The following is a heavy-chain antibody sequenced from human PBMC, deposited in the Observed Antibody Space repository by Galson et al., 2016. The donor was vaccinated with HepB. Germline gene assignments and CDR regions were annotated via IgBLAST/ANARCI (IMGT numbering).Heavy chain of an antibody. CDR2: IYWDDDK. Sequence: PALVKPTQTLTVTCAFSGFSLSTDGMSVAWIRQPPGKALEWLGIIYWDDDKRYKPSLKDRLTITKDTSKSQVVLTLTNVDRVDTATYFCAHSGPATRPGSGGFFEDWDQGTLITVAS. V-gene: IGHV2-5*02. CDR1: GFSLSTDGMS. J-gene: IGHJ1*01. D-gene: IGHD2-15*01. CDR3: AHSGPATRPGSGGFFED.